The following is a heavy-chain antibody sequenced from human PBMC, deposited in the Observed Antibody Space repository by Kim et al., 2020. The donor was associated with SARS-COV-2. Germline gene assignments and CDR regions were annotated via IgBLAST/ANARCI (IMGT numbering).Heavy chain of an antibody. Sequence: ADSVGGRFTISRDNSKNTLYLQMNSLRAEDTAVYYCAREVGGNAYNWFDPWGQGTLVTVSS. D-gene: IGHD6-19*01. J-gene: IGHJ5*02. V-gene: IGHV3-53*01. CDR3: AREVGGNAYNWFDP.